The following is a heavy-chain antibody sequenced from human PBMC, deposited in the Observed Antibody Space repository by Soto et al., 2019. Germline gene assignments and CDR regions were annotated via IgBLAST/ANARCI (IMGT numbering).Heavy chain of an antibody. J-gene: IGHJ4*02. CDR3: ARSPTNWVDY. Sequence: QVQLVQSGAEVKKPGSSVKVSCKASGYTFTGYYMHWVRQAPGQGLEWMGWINPNSGGTNYAQEFQGRVTMTRDTSISTAYMELNRLRSDDTAVYYWARSPTNWVDYWGQGNLVTVSS. CDR1: GYTFTGYY. V-gene: IGHV1-2*02. CDR2: INPNSGGT. D-gene: IGHD7-27*01.